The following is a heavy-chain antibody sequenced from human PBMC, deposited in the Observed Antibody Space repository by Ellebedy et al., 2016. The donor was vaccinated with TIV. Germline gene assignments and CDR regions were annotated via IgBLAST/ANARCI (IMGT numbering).Heavy chain of an antibody. CDR3: ARVNVDTAMVTSYYYYGMDV. CDR1: GYTFTSYG. J-gene: IGHJ6*02. V-gene: IGHV1-69*04. D-gene: IGHD5-18*01. Sequence: AASVKVSCKASGYTFTSYGISWVRQPPGQGLEWMGRIIPILGIANYAQKFQGRVTITADKSTSTAYMELSSLRSEDTAVDYCARVNVDTAMVTSYYYYGMDVWGQGTTVTVSS. CDR2: IIPILGIA.